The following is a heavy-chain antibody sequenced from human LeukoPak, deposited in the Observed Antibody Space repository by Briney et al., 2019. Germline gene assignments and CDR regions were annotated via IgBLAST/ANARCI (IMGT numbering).Heavy chain of an antibody. J-gene: IGHJ3*02. CDR2: ISSGSSYI. V-gene: IGHV3-21*01. Sequence: GGSLRLSCAASGFTFSSYSMNWVRQAPGNRLEWVSFISSGSSYICYADSVKGRFTISRDNAKNSLYLQMNSLRAEDTAMYYCARDVTETAFDIWGQGTMVTVSS. CDR1: GFTFSSYS. CDR3: ARDVTETAFDI. D-gene: IGHD2-21*02.